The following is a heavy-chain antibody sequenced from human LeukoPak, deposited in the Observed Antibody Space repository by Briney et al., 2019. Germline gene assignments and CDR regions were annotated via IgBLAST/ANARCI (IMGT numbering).Heavy chain of an antibody. CDR2: ISPSDGST. V-gene: IGHV1-46*01. D-gene: IGHD5-18*01. J-gene: IGHJ4*02. CDR1: GYTFTSNY. CDR3: ARDPWDTTMIKGY. Sequence: ASVKVSCKAFGYTFTSNYMHWVRQAPGQGPEWMGVISPSDGSTTYAQKFQGRVTLTRDMSTSTDYLELSSLRSEDTAVYYCARDPWDTTMIKGYWGQGTLVTVSS.